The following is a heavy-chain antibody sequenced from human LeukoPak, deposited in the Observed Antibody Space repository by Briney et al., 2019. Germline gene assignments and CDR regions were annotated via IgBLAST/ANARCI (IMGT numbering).Heavy chain of an antibody. Sequence: PSQTLSLTCNVSGNSISSYYWTWIRQTPGKEQEWIGYIYYSGSTSYNPSLESRVTISVDTSKSQFSLKLTSVTAADTAVYYCARTYDSSGYSAFHIWGQGTMVTVSS. V-gene: IGHV4-59*01. D-gene: IGHD3-22*01. J-gene: IGHJ3*02. CDR1: GNSISSYY. CDR2: IYYSGST. CDR3: ARTYDSSGYSAFHI.